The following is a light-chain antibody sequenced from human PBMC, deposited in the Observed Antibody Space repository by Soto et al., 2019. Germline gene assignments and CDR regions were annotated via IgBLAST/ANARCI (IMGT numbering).Light chain of an antibody. CDR1: QSVSSN. J-gene: IGKJ1*01. CDR2: GAS. V-gene: IGKV3-15*01. Sequence: EIVMTQSPATLSVSPGERATLSCRAGQSVSSNLAGYQQKPGQAPRLLMYGASTRATGFPARFGGSGSGTEFTLTISSLQSEDFAVYYCQQYNNWPWTFGQGTKVDIK. CDR3: QQYNNWPWT.